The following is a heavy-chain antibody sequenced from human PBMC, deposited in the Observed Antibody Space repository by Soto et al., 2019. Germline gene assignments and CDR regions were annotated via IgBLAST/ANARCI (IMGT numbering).Heavy chain of an antibody. CDR1: GLIFSDYH. Sequence: EVQLVESGGGLVQPGGSLRLSCAASGLIFSDYHMDWVRQAPGKGLEWVGRIRRKANSYTTEYAASVKGRFTISRDDSKNSLYLQMNILKSEDTAVYYCALLGGWSGGSSGMDVWGQGTTGTVSS. CDR3: ALLGGWSGGSSGMDV. CDR2: IRRKANSYTT. V-gene: IGHV3-72*01. J-gene: IGHJ6*02. D-gene: IGHD6-19*01.